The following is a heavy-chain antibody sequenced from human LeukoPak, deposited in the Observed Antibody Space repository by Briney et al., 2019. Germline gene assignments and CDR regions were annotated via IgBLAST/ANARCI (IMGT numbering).Heavy chain of an antibody. Sequence: SETPSLTCTVSGDSINSLDLWSWVRQPPGKGLEWIGEMYLSGTTHSNPSVKSRVTISIDKSKNQFFLNLSSVTAADTAVYYCAGLVGRYSSGLYYYYFDYWGQGTLVTDSS. J-gene: IGHJ4*02. CDR3: AGLVGRYSSGLYYYYFDY. CDR2: MYLSGTT. V-gene: IGHV4-4*02. D-gene: IGHD3-22*01. CDR1: GDSINSLDL.